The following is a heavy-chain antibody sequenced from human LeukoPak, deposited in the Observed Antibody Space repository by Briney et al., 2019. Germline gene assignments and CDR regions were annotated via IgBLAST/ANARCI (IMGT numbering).Heavy chain of an antibody. D-gene: IGHD3-9*01. CDR2: IYSGGYT. J-gene: IGHJ4*02. CDR1: GASISTNNYY. V-gene: IGHV4-39*01. CDR3: QSRYLGYLLDY. Sequence: PSETLSLTCSVSGASISTNNYYWGWIRQPPGKGLEWIGSIYSGGYTYYNPSLKSRLTISVDTSKNQFSLKLSSVTAADTAIYYCQSRYLGYLLDYWGQGTLVTVSS.